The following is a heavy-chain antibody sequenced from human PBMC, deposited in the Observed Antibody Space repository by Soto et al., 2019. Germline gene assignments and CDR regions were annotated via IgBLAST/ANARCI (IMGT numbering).Heavy chain of an antibody. J-gene: IGHJ4*02. CDR2: ISYDVGTL. Sequence: QVQLVESGGGVVQPGSSLRLSCAASGGTFSNYAMNWVRQAPGKGLEWVAVISYDVGTLYYADSVKGRVTIARDNSKSTSFPPVNSLRPAYTDVYYRARGIVVMTAPDYWGQGTLVTVSS. CDR1: GGTFSNYA. CDR3: ARGIVVMTAPDY. V-gene: IGHV3-30*03. D-gene: IGHD2-21*02.